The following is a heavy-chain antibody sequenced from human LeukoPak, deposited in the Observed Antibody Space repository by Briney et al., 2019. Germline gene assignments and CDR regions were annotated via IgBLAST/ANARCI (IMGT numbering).Heavy chain of an antibody. CDR1: GFTFSSYA. J-gene: IGHJ4*02. D-gene: IGHD3-22*01. CDR3: AKSLPNYYDSSGYSGFDY. Sequence: GGSLRLSXAASGFTFSSYAMSWVRQAPGKGVEWVSAISGSGGSTYYADSVKGRFTISRDNSKNTLYLQMNSLRAEDTAVYYCAKSLPNYYDSSGYSGFDYWGQGTLVTVSS. V-gene: IGHV3-23*01. CDR2: ISGSGGST.